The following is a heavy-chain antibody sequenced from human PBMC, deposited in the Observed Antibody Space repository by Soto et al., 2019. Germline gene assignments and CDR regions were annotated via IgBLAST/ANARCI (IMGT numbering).Heavy chain of an antibody. CDR3: SGHYYDSSGYYVSPYYFDY. CDR1: GGSISNYY. CDR2: IFYSGST. D-gene: IGHD3-22*01. Sequence: SETLSLTCTVSGGSISNYYWSWVRQPPGKGLEWIGYIFYSGSTNYNPPLKSRVTISVDTSKNQFSLKLSSVTAADTAVYFCSGHYYDSSGYYVSPYYFDYWGQGTLVTVSS. J-gene: IGHJ4*02. V-gene: IGHV4-59*08.